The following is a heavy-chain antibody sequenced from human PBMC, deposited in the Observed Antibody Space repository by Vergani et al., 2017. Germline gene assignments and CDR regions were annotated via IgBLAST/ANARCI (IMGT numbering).Heavy chain of an antibody. CDR1: GGSISSYY. D-gene: IGHD4-17*01. Sequence: QVQLQESGPGLVKPSETLSLTCTVSGGSISSYYWSWIRQPPGKGLEWIGYIYTSGSTNYNPSLKSRVTISVDTSKNQFSLKLSSVTAADTAVYYCARVYGDYVGAFDIWGQGTMVTVSS. J-gene: IGHJ3*02. CDR3: ARVYGDYVGAFDI. CDR2: IYTSGST. V-gene: IGHV4-4*08.